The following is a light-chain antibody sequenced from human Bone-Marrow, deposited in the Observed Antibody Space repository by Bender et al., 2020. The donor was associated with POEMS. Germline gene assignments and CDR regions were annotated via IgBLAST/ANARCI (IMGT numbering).Light chain of an antibody. CDR3: SSYTSSSTFV. J-gene: IGLJ1*01. CDR1: DSNFGGNN. Sequence: QSVLTQPPSASGTPGQSVIISCSGTDSNFGGNNVNWYQQLPGKAPKLIIYEGTERPSGISNRFSGSKSDNRASLTISGLQTEDEADYYCSSYTSSSTFVFGTGTKVTVL. CDR2: EGT. V-gene: IGLV2-14*01.